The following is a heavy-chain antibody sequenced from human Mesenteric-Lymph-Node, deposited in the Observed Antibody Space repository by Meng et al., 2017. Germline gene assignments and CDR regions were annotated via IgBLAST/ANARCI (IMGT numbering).Heavy chain of an antibody. V-gene: IGHV1-18*01. J-gene: IGHJ4*02. D-gene: IGHD3-9*01. CDR2: IYTYNGDT. Sequence: ASVKVSCKASGYTFTGFGLTWVRQAPGQGLEWMGWIYTYNGDTNYAQKFQGRLTMTTDTSTTTAYMELRSLKSDDTAVYYCARDNDISPDYWGQGTLVTVSS. CDR3: ARDNDISPDY. CDR1: GYTFTGFG.